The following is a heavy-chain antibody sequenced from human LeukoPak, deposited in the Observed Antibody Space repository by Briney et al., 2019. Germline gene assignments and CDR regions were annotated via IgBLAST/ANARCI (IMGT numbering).Heavy chain of an antibody. J-gene: IGHJ6*03. V-gene: IGHV4-34*01. CDR2: INPSGSP. CDR1: GGSFSGYY. CDR3: ASVRHDPLEYYYYIDV. D-gene: IGHD2/OR15-2a*01. Sequence: PSETLSLTCAVYGGSFSGYYWTWIRQPPGKGLEWLGEINPSGSPDYNPSLKSRATISLDTSKNQFSLRLASVTAADTALYYCASVRHDPLEYYYYIDVWATGTTVTVSS.